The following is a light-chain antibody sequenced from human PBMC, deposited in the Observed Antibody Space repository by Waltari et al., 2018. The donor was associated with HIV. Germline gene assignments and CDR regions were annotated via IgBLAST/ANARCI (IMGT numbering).Light chain of an antibody. Sequence: QSALTQSASVSGSPGQSITISCTGTNSDIGAYDFVSWYQQQSGKFPRLLIFDVFTRPSGISNRFSGSKSGNTASLTISGLRSEDEADYYCSSFARSGTLLFGGGTRVTVL. J-gene: IGLJ2*01. CDR3: SSFARSGTLL. CDR2: DVF. V-gene: IGLV2-14*03. CDR1: NSDIGAYDF.